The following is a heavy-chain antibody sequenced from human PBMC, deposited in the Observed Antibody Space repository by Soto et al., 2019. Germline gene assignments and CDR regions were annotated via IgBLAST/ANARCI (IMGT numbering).Heavy chain of an antibody. Sequence: SETLSLTCTVSGGSISSYYWNWIRQPPGKGLEWIGYIYYRGNTNYNPSLKSRVTISVDTSKNQFSLKLTSVTAADTAVYYCARHAPYGILTPDVWGQGTTVTVSS. V-gene: IGHV4-59*08. CDR1: GGSISSYY. CDR2: IYYRGNT. D-gene: IGHD3-9*01. J-gene: IGHJ6*02. CDR3: ARHAPYGILTPDV.